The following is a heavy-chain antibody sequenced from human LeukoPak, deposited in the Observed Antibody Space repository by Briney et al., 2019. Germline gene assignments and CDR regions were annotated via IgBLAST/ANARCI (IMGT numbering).Heavy chain of an antibody. V-gene: IGHV3-30*03. CDR1: GFTFSSYG. J-gene: IGHJ4*02. D-gene: IGHD3-22*01. CDR2: ISYDGSNK. Sequence: PGGSLRLSCAASGFTFSSYGMHWVRQAPGKGLEWVTVISYDGSNKYYADSVKGRFTISRDNSKHTLNLQMDSLRVEDTAVYYCAREKNYYDRSGYNDYWGQGTLVTVSS. CDR3: AREKNYYDRSGYNDY.